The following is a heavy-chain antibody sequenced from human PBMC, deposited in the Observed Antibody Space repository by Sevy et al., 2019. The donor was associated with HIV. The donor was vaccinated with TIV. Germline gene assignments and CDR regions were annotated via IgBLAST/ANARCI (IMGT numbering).Heavy chain of an antibody. Sequence: GGYLRLSCTASGFTFGDYCMSCVRQAPGKGLEWVAFLKSDVYGGTVDHAASVRGRFVISRDDSKTIAYLQMNDAKTEDTGVYYCTRRKPAQSIFDYWGQGAQVTVSS. CDR3: TRRKPAQSIFDY. CDR1: GFTFGDYC. CDR2: LKSDVYGGTV. V-gene: IGHV3-49*04. J-gene: IGHJ4*02. D-gene: IGHD2-2*01.